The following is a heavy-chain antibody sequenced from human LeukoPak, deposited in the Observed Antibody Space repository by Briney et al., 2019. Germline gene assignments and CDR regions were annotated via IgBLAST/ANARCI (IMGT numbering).Heavy chain of an antibody. V-gene: IGHV4-38-2*02. D-gene: IGHD3-3*01. CDR3: ATTLFFGVGYYFDY. CDR1: GYSISSGYY. Sequence: SETLSLTCTVSGYSISSGYYWGWIRQPPGKGLEWIGSIYHSGSTYYNPSLKSRVTISVDTSKNQFSLKLSSVTAADTAVYYCATTLFFGVGYYFDYWGQGTLVTVSS. J-gene: IGHJ4*02. CDR2: IYHSGST.